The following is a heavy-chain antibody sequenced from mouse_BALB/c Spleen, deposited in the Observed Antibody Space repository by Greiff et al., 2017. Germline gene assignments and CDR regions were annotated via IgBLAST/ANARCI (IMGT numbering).Heavy chain of an antibody. CDR2: ISSGGGST. Sequence: EVKLVESGGGLVKPGGSLKLSCAASGFAFSSYDMSWVRQTPEKRLEWVAYISSGGGSTYYPDTVKGRFTISRDNAKNTLYLQMSSLKSEDTAMYYFARHYYYGSIERSYFDYWGQGTTLTVSS. J-gene: IGHJ2*01. D-gene: IGHD1-1*01. V-gene: IGHV5-12-1*01. CDR1: GFAFSSYD. CDR3: ARHYYYGSIERSYFDY.